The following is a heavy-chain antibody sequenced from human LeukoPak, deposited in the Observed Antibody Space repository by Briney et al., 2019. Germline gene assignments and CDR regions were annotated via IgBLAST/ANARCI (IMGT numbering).Heavy chain of an antibody. Sequence: TGGSLRLSCAASGFTFTSYVMSWVRQAPGKGLEWVSLISGDGGSTFYADSVRGRFTISRDNTRKSLSLQMSSLRSEDTALYYCARESETSGWYDYWGQGTLVTVSS. J-gene: IGHJ4*02. CDR3: ARESETSGWYDY. CDR1: GFTFTSYV. CDR2: ISGDGGST. V-gene: IGHV3-43*02. D-gene: IGHD6-19*01.